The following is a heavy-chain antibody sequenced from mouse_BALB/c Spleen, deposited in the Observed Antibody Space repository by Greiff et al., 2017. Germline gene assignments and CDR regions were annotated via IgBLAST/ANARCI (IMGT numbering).Heavy chain of an antibody. V-gene: IGHV1-85*01. CDR3: ARQKYGNYWYFDV. D-gene: IGHD2-10*02. J-gene: IGHJ1*01. CDR2: IFPGDGST. Sequence: VNVVESGAELVKPGASVKLSCKASGYTFTSYDINWVRQRPEQGLEWIGWIFPGDGSTKYNEKFKGKATLTTDKSSSTAYMQLSRLTSEDSAVYFCARQKYGNYWYFDVWGAGTTVTVSS. CDR1: GYTFTSYD.